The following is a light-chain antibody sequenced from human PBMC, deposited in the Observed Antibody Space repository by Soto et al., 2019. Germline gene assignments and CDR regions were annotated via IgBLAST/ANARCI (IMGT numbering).Light chain of an antibody. CDR2: EVS. Sequence: QSALTQPPSASGSPGQSVTISCTGTSSDVGGYNYVSWYQQHPAKAPKLMIYEVSKRPSGVPDRFSASKSGNTASLTVSGLQPEDEADYYCSSYAGTNNYVFGTGIKLTVL. CDR3: SSYAGTNNYV. CDR1: SSDVGGYNY. J-gene: IGLJ1*01. V-gene: IGLV2-8*01.